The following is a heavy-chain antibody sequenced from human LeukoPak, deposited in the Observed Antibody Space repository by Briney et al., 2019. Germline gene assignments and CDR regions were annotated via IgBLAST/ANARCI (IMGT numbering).Heavy chain of an antibody. J-gene: IGHJ4*02. D-gene: IGHD2-15*01. Sequence: ASVKVSCKASGYTFTSYGISWVRQAPGQGLEWMGWISAYNGNTNYAQKLQARVTMTTHTSTSTVYMELRSLRSDDTAVYYCAREPATRGYCSGGSCYGSRAFDYWGQGTLVTVSS. V-gene: IGHV1-18*01. CDR1: GYTFTSYG. CDR3: AREPATRGYCSGGSCYGSRAFDY. CDR2: ISAYNGNT.